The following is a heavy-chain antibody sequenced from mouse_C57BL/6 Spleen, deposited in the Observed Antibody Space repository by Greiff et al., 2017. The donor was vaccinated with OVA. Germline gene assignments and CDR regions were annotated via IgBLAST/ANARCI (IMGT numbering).Heavy chain of an antibody. V-gene: IGHV1-61*01. CDR2: IYPSDSET. CDR3: ARRGYDYDWFAY. Sequence: QVQLKQPGAELVRPGSSVKLSCKASGYTFTSYWMDWVKQRPGQGLEWIGNIYPSDSETHYNQKFKDKATLTVDKSSSTAYMQLSSLTSEDSAVYYCARRGYDYDWFAYWGQGTLVTVSA. J-gene: IGHJ3*01. CDR1: GYTFTSYW. D-gene: IGHD2-4*01.